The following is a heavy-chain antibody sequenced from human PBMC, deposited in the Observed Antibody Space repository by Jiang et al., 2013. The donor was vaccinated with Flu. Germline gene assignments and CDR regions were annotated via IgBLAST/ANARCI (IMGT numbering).Heavy chain of an antibody. V-gene: IGHV2-70*01. CDR2: IDWDDDK. CDR3: ARSGPYNWRWYYFDY. CDR1: GFSLSTSGMC. Sequence: KPTQTLTLTCTFSGFSLSTSGMCVSWIRQPPGKALEWLALIDWDDDKYYSTSLKTRLTISKDTSKNQAVLTMTNMDPVDTATYYCARSGPYNWRWYYFDYWGQGTLVTVSS. J-gene: IGHJ4*02. D-gene: IGHD1-20*01.